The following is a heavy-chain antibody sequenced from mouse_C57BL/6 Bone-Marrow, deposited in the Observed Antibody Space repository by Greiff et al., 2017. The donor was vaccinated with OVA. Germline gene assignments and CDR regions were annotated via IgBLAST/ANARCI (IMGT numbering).Heavy chain of an antibody. V-gene: IGHV1-82*01. Sequence: QVQLQQSGPELVKPGASVKISCKASGYAFSSSWMNWVKQRPGKGLEWIGRINPGDGDTNYNGKFKGKATLTADKSSSTAYMQLSSLTSEDSAVYFCARSGLYYDYAMDYWGQGTSVTVSS. J-gene: IGHJ4*01. CDR1: GYAFSSSW. CDR2: INPGDGDT. D-gene: IGHD2-1*01. CDR3: ARSGLYYDYAMDY.